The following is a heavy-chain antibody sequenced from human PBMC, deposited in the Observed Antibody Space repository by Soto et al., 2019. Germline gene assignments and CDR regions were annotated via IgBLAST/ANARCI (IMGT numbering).Heavy chain of an antibody. V-gene: IGHV3-74*01. CDR2: INSDGSST. CDR3: AITIKGYCSSTSCQVDY. Sequence: EVQLVESGGGLVQPGGSLRLSCAASGFTFSSYWMHWVRQAPGKGLVWVSRINSDGSSTSYADSVKGRFTISRDNAKNTLYLQMNSLRAEDTAVYYCAITIKGYCSSTSCQVDYWGQGTLVTVSS. J-gene: IGHJ4*02. D-gene: IGHD2-2*01. CDR1: GFTFSSYW.